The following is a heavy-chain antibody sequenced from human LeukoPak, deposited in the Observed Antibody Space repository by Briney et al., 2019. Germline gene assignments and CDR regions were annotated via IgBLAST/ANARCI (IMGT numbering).Heavy chain of an antibody. Sequence: GGSLRLSCAASGFTFSSFAMHWVRQAPGKGLEWVAVISYDATNAYHADSVKGRLAISRDNSKNTLYLQMNSLRVEDTAVYYCARGAHLGYNRGFLYFDLWGRGTLVTVSS. J-gene: IGHJ2*01. CDR1: GFTFSSFA. V-gene: IGHV3-30*07. CDR2: ISYDATNA. CDR3: ARGAHLGYNRGFLYFDL. D-gene: IGHD5-24*01.